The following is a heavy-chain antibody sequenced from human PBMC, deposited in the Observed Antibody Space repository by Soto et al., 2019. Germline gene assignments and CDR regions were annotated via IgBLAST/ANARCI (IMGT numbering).Heavy chain of an antibody. CDR1: GFTFSNAW. CDR3: TAAVSRGGLQCLEWLALAGMDV. J-gene: IGHJ6*01. V-gene: IGHV3-15*07. D-gene: IGHD3-3*01. CDR2: VKRKTDVETT. Sequence: EVHLVESGGGLVKPGGSLRLSCAASGFTFSNAWINWVRQTPGKGLEWVARVKRKTDVETTDYAAPVKGTFTISSDDSINMVYLQMNSLESEDTAVYYCTAAVSRGGLQCLEWLALAGMDVWGRGTTVTVSS.